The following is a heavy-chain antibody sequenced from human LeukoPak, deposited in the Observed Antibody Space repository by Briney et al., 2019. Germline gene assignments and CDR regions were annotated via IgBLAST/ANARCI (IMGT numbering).Heavy chain of an antibody. J-gene: IGHJ6*03. Sequence: GESLKISRKASGYTFTTHWIVWLRHLPGKGLEWMGVIYPIDSDTKYSPSFQGQVTISADKSISTAYLQWSSLKASDTAMYYCARLPAVAGPTFYYYMDVWGTGTTVIVSS. V-gene: IGHV5-51*01. D-gene: IGHD6-19*01. CDR2: IYPIDSDT. CDR1: GYTFTTHW. CDR3: ARLPAVAGPTFYYYMDV.